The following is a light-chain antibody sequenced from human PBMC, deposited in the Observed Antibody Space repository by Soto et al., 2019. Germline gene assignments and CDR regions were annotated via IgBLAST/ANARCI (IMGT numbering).Light chain of an antibody. CDR2: GNS. Sequence: QSVLTQPPSVSGAPGQRVTISCTGSSSNIGAGYDVHWYQQLPGTAPKLLIYGNSNRPSGVPDRFSGSKSGTSASLAITVLQAEDEADYYCQSYDSSLSVVFGGWTKLTVL. CDR1: SSNIGAGYD. J-gene: IGLJ2*01. V-gene: IGLV1-40*01. CDR3: QSYDSSLSVV.